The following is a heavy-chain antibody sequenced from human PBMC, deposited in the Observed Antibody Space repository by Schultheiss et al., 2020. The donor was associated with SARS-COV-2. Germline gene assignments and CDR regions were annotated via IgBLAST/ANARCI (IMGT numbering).Heavy chain of an antibody. V-gene: IGHV4-31*03. CDR3: ARHTRDIAAAASFDY. CDR1: GGSISSGGYC. J-gene: IGHJ4*02. D-gene: IGHD6-13*01. CDR2: VYPSGST. Sequence: SQTLSLTCTVSGGSISSGGYCWSWVRQHPGKGLEWLGYVYPSGSTYYNPSLESRLTMSVDTSKNQFFLKLNSVTAADTAVYYCARHTRDIAAAASFDYWGQGTLVTVSS.